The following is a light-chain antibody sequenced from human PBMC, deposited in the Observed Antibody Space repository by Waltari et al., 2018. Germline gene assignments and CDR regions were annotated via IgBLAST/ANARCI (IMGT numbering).Light chain of an antibody. CDR2: AVS. V-gene: IGLV2-23*02. CDR3: CSYAGSSTPYG. J-gene: IGLJ1*01. CDR1: SSDVRSHHL. Sequence: QSALTQPASVSGSPGQSITISSTGTSSDVRSHHLVSFDQQHPCQPPHFVIYAVSKRPAGVASRFCGSTSGNTASLTIAGLQAEDEADYYCCSYAGSSTPYGFGTGTKVTVL.